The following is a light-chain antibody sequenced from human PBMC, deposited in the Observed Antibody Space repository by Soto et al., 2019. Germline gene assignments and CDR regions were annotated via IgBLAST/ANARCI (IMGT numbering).Light chain of an antibody. CDR2: LGS. CDR3: MQALQIPYT. J-gene: IGKJ2*01. V-gene: IGKV2-28*01. CDR1: QSLLNTNGYHY. Sequence: DIVMTQSPLSLPVTPGEPASISCRSSQSLLNTNGYHYLDWYLQKPGQSPQLLIYLGSNRASGVPARFSGSGSGTDFTLKISRVEAEDVGVYYSMQALQIPYTFGQGTKLEIK.